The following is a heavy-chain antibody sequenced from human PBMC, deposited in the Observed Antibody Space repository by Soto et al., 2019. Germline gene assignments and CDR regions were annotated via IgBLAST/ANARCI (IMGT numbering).Heavy chain of an antibody. J-gene: IGHJ4*02. CDR2: IYYSGST. D-gene: IGHD2-8*02. CDR1: SGSISNFY. Sequence: SETLALTCTVSSGSISNFYWSGIWQPPGKGLEWIGYIYYSGSTYYNPSLKSRVTISVDTSKNQFSLKLSSVTAADTAVYYCARRASGRGGRYLYYFDYWGQGTLVTVSS. V-gene: IGHV4-59*04. CDR3: ARRASGRGGRYLYYFDY.